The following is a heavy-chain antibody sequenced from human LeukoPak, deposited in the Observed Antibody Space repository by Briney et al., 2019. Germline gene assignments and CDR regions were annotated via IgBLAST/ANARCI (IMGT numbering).Heavy chain of an antibody. CDR3: ARRLPASGMRDV. D-gene: IGHD3-10*01. CDR1: GASISTHH. Sequence: PSQTLSLTCTVSGASISTHHWSWIRQPPGEGLEWIGDLFNSGGTKYNASLQSRVTISIDASKKQVSLKVTSVTAADTAVYYCARRLPASGMRDVWGQGTTVTVTS. J-gene: IGHJ6*02. CDR2: LFNSGGT. V-gene: IGHV4-59*08.